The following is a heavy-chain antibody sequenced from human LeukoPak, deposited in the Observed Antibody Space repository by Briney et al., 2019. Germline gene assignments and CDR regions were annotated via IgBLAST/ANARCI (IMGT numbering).Heavy chain of an antibody. CDR1: GYTFTDYY. J-gene: IGHJ4*02. Sequence: ASVKVSCKASGYTFTDYYIHWVRQAPGQGLEWMGWINPNSGGTNYAQKFQDRVTMTRDTSTSTVYMELSSLRSEDTAVYYCASPGEKDYYFDYWGQGTLVTVSS. V-gene: IGHV1-2*02. D-gene: IGHD3-16*01. CDR2: INPNSGGT. CDR3: ASPGEKDYYFDY.